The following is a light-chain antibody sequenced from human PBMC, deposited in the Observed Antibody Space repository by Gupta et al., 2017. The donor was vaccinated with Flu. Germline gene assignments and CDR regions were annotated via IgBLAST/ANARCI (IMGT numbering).Light chain of an antibody. J-gene: IGKJ5*01. V-gene: IGKV1-5*03. CDR1: QSISSW. CDR3: QQYNSYSPIT. Sequence: STLSASVGDRVTITCRASQSISSWLAWYQQKPVKAPKLLIYKASSLESGVPSRFSGSGSGTEFTLTISSLQPDDFATYYCQQYNSYSPITFGQGTRLEIK. CDR2: KAS.